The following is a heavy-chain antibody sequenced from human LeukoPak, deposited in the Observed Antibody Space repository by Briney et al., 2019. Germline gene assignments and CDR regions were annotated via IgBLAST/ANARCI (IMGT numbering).Heavy chain of an antibody. J-gene: IGHJ4*02. Sequence: GGSLRLSCAASGFTFSSYGMSWVRQAPGRGLEWVADIKEGGGGKYYVDSVKGRFTISRDNAKGSLYLQMDSLRAEDTAVYFCARYQWKDLGQRGQGALVTVSS. V-gene: IGHV3-7*01. CDR1: GFTFSSYG. CDR3: ARYQWKDLGQ. CDR2: IKEGGGGK. D-gene: IGHD1-1*01.